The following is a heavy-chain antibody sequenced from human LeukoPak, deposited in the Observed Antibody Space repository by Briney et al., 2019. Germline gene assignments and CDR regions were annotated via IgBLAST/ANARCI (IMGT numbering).Heavy chain of an antibody. D-gene: IGHD3-10*01. CDR2: ISYDGNNK. Sequence: GGSLRLSCAASGFTFSSYGMHWFRQAPGKGLEWVALISYDGNNKHYPDSVKGRFIISRDNSKNTLFLEVNSLRTEDTAVYYCAKDSRPGEDYASENYYGNHYHYGMDVWGHGTTVIVSS. V-gene: IGHV3-30*18. CDR3: AKDSRPGEDYASENYYGNHYHYGMDV. CDR1: GFTFSSYG. J-gene: IGHJ6*02.